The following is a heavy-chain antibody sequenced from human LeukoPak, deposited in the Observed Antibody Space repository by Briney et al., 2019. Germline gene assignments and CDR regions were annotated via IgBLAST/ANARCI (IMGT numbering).Heavy chain of an antibody. CDR3: ARGVLRYFDWSPLDAFDI. Sequence: PSETLSPTCTVSGGSISSYYWSWIRQPPGKGLEWIGYIYYSGSTNYNPSLKSRVTISVDTSKNQFSLKLSSVTAADTAVYYCARGVLRYFDWSPLDAFDIWGQGTMVTVSS. D-gene: IGHD3-9*01. CDR1: GGSISSYY. J-gene: IGHJ3*02. V-gene: IGHV4-59*08. CDR2: IYYSGST.